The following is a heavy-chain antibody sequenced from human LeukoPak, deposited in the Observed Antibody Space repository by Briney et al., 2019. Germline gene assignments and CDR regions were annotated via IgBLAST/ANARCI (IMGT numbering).Heavy chain of an antibody. D-gene: IGHD6-13*01. V-gene: IGHV1-8*02. CDR3: ARDQYSSSWYGSADY. CDR1: GDTFIPYT. Sequence: ASVKVSCKASGDTFIPYTFSWVRQAPGQGLEWMGWINPNSGNTGYAQKFQGRVTMTRNTSISTAYMELSRLRSDDTAVYYCARDQYSSSWYGSADYWGQGTLVTVSS. J-gene: IGHJ4*02. CDR2: INPNSGNT.